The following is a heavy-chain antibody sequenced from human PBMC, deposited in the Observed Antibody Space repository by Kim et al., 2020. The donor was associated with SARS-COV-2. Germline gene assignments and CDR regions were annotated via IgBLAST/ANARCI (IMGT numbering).Heavy chain of an antibody. Sequence: QKFQGRGTITADESTSTAYMELSSLRAEDTAVYYCARRGGWSTYYWYFDLWGRGTLVTVSS. CDR3: ARRGGWSTYYWYFDL. J-gene: IGHJ2*01. V-gene: IGHV1-69*01. D-gene: IGHD6-19*01.